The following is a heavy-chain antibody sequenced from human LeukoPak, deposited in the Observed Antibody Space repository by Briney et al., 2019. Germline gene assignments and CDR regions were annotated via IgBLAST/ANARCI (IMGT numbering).Heavy chain of an antibody. Sequence: SETLSLTCTVSGGSISSYYWSWIRQPPGKGLEWIGYIYYSGSTYYNPSLKSRVTISVDTSKNQFSLKLSSVTAADTAVYYCARDQGSGSYLFDYWGQGTLVTVSS. D-gene: IGHD1-26*01. CDR3: ARDQGSGSYLFDY. CDR2: IYYSGST. CDR1: GGSISSYY. V-gene: IGHV4-59*12. J-gene: IGHJ4*02.